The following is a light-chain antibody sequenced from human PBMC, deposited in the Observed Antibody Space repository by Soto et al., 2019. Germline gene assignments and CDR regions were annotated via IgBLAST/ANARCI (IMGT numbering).Light chain of an antibody. V-gene: IGKV3-20*01. CDR2: DAS. Sequence: EIVLTKSPGSLSSYPGERATLSFSASHSDNFYLDWYQQKPGQAPRLLISDASSRATDVPDRFSGSGSGTDFSLTISRLEPEDFALYYCQQYGDSPVTFGQGTKVDIK. CDR1: HSDNFY. J-gene: IGKJ1*01. CDR3: QQYGDSPVT.